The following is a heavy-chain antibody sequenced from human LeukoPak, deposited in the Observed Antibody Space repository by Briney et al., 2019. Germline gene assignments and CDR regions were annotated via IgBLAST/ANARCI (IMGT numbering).Heavy chain of an antibody. J-gene: IGHJ4*02. D-gene: IGHD3-3*01. CDR3: AREPLYDFWSGYSHFDY. CDR1: GFIFSNYA. V-gene: IGHV3-30*04. Sequence: GGSLRLSCGASGFIFSNYAIHWVRQAPGEGLEWVAVISYDGSNKYYADSVKGRFTISRDNAKNSLYLQMNSLRAEDTAVYYCAREPLYDFWSGYSHFDYWGQGTLVTVSS. CDR2: ISYDGSNK.